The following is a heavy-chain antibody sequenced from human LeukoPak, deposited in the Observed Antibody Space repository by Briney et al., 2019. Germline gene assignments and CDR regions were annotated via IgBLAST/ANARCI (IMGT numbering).Heavy chain of an antibody. CDR3: ARANGKDHYFDY. CDR1: GYTFTSYY. Sequence: ASVKVSCKASGYTFTSYYMHWVRQAPGQGLGWMGIINPSGGSTSYAQKFQGRVTMTRDTSTSTVYMELSSLRSEDTAVYYCARANGKDHYFDYWGQGTLVTVSS. V-gene: IGHV1-46*01. CDR2: INPSGGST. J-gene: IGHJ4*02.